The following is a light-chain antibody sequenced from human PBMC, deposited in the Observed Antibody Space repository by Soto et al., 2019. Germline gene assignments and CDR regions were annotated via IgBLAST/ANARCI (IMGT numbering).Light chain of an antibody. Sequence: QSVLTQPASVSGSPGQSITISCTGTSSDVGGYNYVSWYQHHPGNFPQLIIYDFINRLSGFFNLFSGSKFGNTASLTFFGLQAEDEADYYCYSYTSSNTYVFGTGTKVTVL. CDR3: YSYTSSNTYV. CDR2: DFI. V-gene: IGLV2-14*03. J-gene: IGLJ1*01. CDR1: SSDVGGYNY.